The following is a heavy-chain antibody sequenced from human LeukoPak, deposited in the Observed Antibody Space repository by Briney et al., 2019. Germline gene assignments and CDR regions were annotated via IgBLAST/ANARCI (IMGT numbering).Heavy chain of an antibody. J-gene: IGHJ6*02. Sequence: ASVKVSCKVSGYTLTELSMHWVRQAPGKGLEWMGGFDPEDGETIYAQKFQGRVTITEDTSTATAYMELSSLRSEDTAVYYCATAIHYYYGMDVWGQGTTVTVSS. CDR1: GYTLTELS. CDR2: FDPEDGET. V-gene: IGHV1-24*01. CDR3: ATAIHYYYGMDV.